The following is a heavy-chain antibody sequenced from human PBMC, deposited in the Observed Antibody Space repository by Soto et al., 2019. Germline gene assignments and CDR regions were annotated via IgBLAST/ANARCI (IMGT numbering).Heavy chain of an antibody. CDR3: ARRHYSSGWRGYYFDY. J-gene: IGHJ4*02. CDR1: GGSFSGYY. CDR2: INHSGST. V-gene: IGHV4-34*01. D-gene: IGHD6-19*01. Sequence: QVQLQQWGAGLLKPSETLSLTCAVYGGSFSGYYWSWIRQPPGKGLEWIGEINHSGSTNYNPSLKSRVTISVDTSKNQFSLKLSSVTAADTAVYYCARRHYSSGWRGYYFDYWGQGTLVTVSS.